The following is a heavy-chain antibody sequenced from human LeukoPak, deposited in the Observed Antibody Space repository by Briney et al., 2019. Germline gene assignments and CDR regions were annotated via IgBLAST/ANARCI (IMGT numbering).Heavy chain of an antibody. J-gene: IGHJ4*02. V-gene: IGHV4-39*01. D-gene: IGHD6-19*01. CDR3: ARHRYSSGWTGAKSAYYFDY. CDR2: MHYSGST. CDR1: GGSISNSRYY. Sequence: SETLSLTCAVSGGSISNSRYYWGWIRQTPGKGLEWIGTMHYSGSTYYNPYLKSRVTISVDTSKNQFSLKLSSVTAADTAVYYCARHRYSSGWTGAKSAYYFDYWGQGTLVTVSS.